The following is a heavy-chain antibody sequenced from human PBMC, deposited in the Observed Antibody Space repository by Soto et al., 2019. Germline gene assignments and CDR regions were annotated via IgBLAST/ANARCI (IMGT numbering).Heavy chain of an antibody. D-gene: IGHD3-22*01. CDR3: AREGGITMIVVVSWGGMDV. J-gene: IGHJ6*02. Sequence: PGGSLKLSCAASGFTFSDYYMSWVRQAPGKGLVWVSRINNDGSSTTYADSVKGRFTISRDNSKNTLYLQMNSLRAEDTAVYYCAREGGITMIVVVSWGGMDVWGQGTTVTVSS. CDR1: GFTFSDYY. CDR2: INNDGSST. V-gene: IGHV3-74*01.